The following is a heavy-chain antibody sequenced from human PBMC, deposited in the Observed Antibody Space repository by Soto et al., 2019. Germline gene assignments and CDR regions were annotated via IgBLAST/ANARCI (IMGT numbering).Heavy chain of an antibody. CDR3: AKHYDNIWGGYRPDNNDGFAL. J-gene: IGHJ3*01. CDR1: GFTFDDYA. CDR2: ISWNSGSI. V-gene: IGHV3-9*01. D-gene: IGHD3-16*02. Sequence: EVQLVESGGGLVQPGRSLRLSCAASGFTFDDYAMHWVRQAPGKGLEWVSGISWNSGSIGYADSVKGRFTISRDNARNYLSLKMNRLRVEDTAFYYCAKHYDNIWGGYRPDNNDGFALGGQGTVVAFSA.